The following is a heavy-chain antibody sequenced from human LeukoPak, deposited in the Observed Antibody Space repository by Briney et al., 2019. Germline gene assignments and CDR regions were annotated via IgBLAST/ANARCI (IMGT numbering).Heavy chain of an antibody. J-gene: IGHJ4*02. CDR1: GFTFSSYS. CDR3: ARGYSSGWYYFDY. V-gene: IGHV3-21*01. D-gene: IGHD6-19*01. CDR2: ISSSSSYR. Sequence: GGSLRLSCAASGFTFSSYSMNWVRQAPGKGLEWVSSISSSSSYRYYADSLKGRFTISRDNAKNSLYLQMNSLRAEDTAVYYCARGYSSGWYYFDYWGQGTLVTVSS.